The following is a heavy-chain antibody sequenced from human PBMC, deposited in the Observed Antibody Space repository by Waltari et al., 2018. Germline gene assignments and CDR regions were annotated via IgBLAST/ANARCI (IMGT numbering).Heavy chain of an antibody. J-gene: IGHJ4*02. CDR1: GFTFSSYS. V-gene: IGHV3-48*01. CDR2: ISSSSSTI. D-gene: IGHD3-9*01. CDR3: ASDILTGSKYYFDY. Sequence: EVQLVESGGGLVQPGGSLRLSCAASGFTFSSYSMNWVRQAPGKGLEWVSYISSSSSTIYHADSGKGRFTISRDNAKNSLYLQMNSLRAEDTAVYYCASDILTGSKYYFDYWGQGTLVTVSS.